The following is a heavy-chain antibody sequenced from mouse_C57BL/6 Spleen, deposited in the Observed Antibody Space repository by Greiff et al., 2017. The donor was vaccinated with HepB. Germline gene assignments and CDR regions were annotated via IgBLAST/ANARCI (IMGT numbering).Heavy chain of an antibody. J-gene: IGHJ1*03. CDR1: EYEFPSHD. Sequence: VQLQQSGGGLVQPGESLKLSCESNEYEFPSHDMSWVRKTPEKRLELVAAINSDGGSTYYPDTMERRFIISRDNTKKTLYLQMSSLRSEDTALYYCARQFITTVVAHWYFDVWGTGTTVTVSS. D-gene: IGHD1-1*01. CDR2: INSDGGST. CDR3: ARQFITTVVAHWYFDV. V-gene: IGHV5-2*01.